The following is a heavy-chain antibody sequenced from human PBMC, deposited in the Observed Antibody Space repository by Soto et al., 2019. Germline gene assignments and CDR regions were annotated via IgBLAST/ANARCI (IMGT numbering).Heavy chain of an antibody. Sequence: QVQLVQSGAEVKKPGASVKVSCKASGYTFTSYGISWVRQAPGQGLEWMGWISAYNGNTNYAQKLQGRVTMTTDTSTSTAYMELRSLRSDDTAVYYCAGDRMDDFWSGYYTDYYYGMDVWGQGTTVTVSS. CDR1: GYTFTSYG. CDR2: ISAYNGNT. V-gene: IGHV1-18*01. J-gene: IGHJ6*02. CDR3: AGDRMDDFWSGYYTDYYYGMDV. D-gene: IGHD3-3*01.